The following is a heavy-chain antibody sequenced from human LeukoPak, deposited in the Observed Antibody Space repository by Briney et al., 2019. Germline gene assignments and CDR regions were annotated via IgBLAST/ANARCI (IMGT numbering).Heavy chain of an antibody. CDR3: AKPNYYDSSGYYY. J-gene: IGHJ4*02. CDR1: GFTFSSYA. CDR2: ISGSGGST. Sequence: TGGSLRLSCAASGFTFSSYAMSWVRQAPGKGLEWVSAISGSGGSTYYADSVKGRFTVCRDNSKNTLYLQMNSLRAEDTAVYYCAKPNYYDSSGYYYWGQGTLVTVSS. D-gene: IGHD3-22*01. V-gene: IGHV3-23*01.